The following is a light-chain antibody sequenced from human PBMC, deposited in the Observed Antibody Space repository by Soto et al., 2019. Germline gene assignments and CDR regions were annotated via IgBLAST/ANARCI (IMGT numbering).Light chain of an antibody. CDR3: QQRSNWPLG. V-gene: IGKV3-11*01. CDR1: QSVSSY. J-gene: IGKJ5*01. Sequence: EIVLTQSPATLSVSPGERATLSCRASQSVSSYLAWYQQKPGQAPRLLIYDASNRATGIPARFSGSGSGTDFTLTISSLEPEDFAVYYCQQRSNWPLGFGQGTRLEI. CDR2: DAS.